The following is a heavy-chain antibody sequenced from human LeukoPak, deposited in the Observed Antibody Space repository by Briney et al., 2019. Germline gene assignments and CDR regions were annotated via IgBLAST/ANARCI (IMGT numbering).Heavy chain of an antibody. J-gene: IGHJ4*02. D-gene: IGHD1-26*01. CDR2: IDNNGIT. CDR3: ARGGRGAKAFYFAY. CDR1: GESFSGNF. Sequence: SETLSLTCAVSGESFSGNFWTWLRQSPGKGLEWIGEIDNNGITNYNPSLKSRVTMSVDTTRKRFSLRLTSESAADKGVYSCARGGRGAKAFYFAYWGQGSLVTASS. V-gene: IGHV4-34*01.